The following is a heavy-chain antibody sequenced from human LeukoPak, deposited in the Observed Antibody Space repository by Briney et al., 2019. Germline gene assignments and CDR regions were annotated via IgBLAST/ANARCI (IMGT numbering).Heavy chain of an antibody. V-gene: IGHV4-39*01. J-gene: IGHJ3*02. CDR2: IYYSGST. CDR3: ARQDQTYDFWSGLVELGAFDI. CDR1: GDSITYF. Sequence: SETLSLTCDVSGDSITYFWSWIRQPPGKGLEWIGSIYYSGSTYYNPSLKSRVIVSIDTSRNQFSLKLRSVTAADTAVYYCARQDQTYDFWSGLVELGAFDIWGQGTRVTVSS. D-gene: IGHD3-3*01.